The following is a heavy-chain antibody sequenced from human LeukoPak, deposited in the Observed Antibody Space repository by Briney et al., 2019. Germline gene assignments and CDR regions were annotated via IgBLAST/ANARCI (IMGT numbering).Heavy chain of an antibody. CDR2: IYTSGST. CDR3: ARQSSVTSYFDY. D-gene: IGHD4-17*01. J-gene: IGHJ4*02. Sequence: SETLSLTCTVSGASISSGEYYWSWIRQPAGKGLEWIGRIYTSGSTNYNPSLKSRVTISVDTSKNQFSLKLSSVTAADTAVYHCARQSSVTSYFDYWGQGTLVTVSS. V-gene: IGHV4-61*02. CDR1: GASISSGEYY.